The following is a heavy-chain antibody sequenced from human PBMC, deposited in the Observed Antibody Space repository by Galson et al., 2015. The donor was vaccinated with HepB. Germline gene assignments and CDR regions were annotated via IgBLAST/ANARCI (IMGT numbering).Heavy chain of an antibody. D-gene: IGHD2-21*01. Sequence: SVKVSCKASGYTFTGYYMHWVRQAPGQGLEWMGRINPNSGGTNYAQKFQGRVTMTRDTSISTAYMELSRLRSDDTAVYYCARDRGLVIAKLALDYWGQGTLVTVSS. CDR3: ARDRGLVIAKLALDY. CDR1: GYTFTGYY. V-gene: IGHV1-2*06. CDR2: INPNSGGT. J-gene: IGHJ4*02.